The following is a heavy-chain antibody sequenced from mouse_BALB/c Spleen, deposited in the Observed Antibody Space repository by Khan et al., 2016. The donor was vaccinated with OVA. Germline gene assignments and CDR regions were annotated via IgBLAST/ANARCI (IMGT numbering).Heavy chain of an antibody. CDR3: ARSLYDCDGYALDC. V-gene: IGHV3-2*02. D-gene: IGHD1-1*01. CDR2: ISSTGGT. J-gene: IGHJ4*01. Sequence: VQLKESGPGLVKPSQSLSLTCTVTGYSITSDYAWNWIRQFPGNKLEWMGYISSTGGTSYNPSLKSRISITRDTSKNQFFLQLKSVTTEDTATDYWARSLYDCDGYALDCWGRGTSVTVSS. CDR1: GYSITSDYA.